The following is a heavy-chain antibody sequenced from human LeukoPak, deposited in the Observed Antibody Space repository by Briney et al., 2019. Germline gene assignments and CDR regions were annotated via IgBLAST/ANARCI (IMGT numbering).Heavy chain of an antibody. J-gene: IGHJ4*02. Sequence: GGSLRLSCAASGFTFDDYGMRWVRQAPGKGLEWVSGINWNGGSTGYADSVKGRFTISRDNAKNSLYLQMNSLRGEDTALYYCAREDSAGTGHLKTHWGQGTLVTVSS. CDR2: INWNGGST. CDR3: AREDSAGTGHLKTH. V-gene: IGHV3-20*04. CDR1: GFTFDDYG. D-gene: IGHD6-19*01.